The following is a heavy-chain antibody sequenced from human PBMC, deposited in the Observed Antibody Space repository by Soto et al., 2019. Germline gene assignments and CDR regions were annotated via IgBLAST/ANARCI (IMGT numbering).Heavy chain of an antibody. V-gene: IGHV4-34*01. D-gene: IGHD6-6*01. J-gene: IGHJ6*02. CDR2: SNHSGRT. CDR3: ARVAGARPFHYRTDF. CDR1: GGYYSGYC. Sequence: SETLYLTCAVYGGYYSGYCWRWIRQPPWKGLDWIGESNHSGRTNYNPSLKSRVTISVDTAQNPFSLKLSTVTAADTAVYYCARVAGARPFHYRTDFSAQGPTVNVCS.